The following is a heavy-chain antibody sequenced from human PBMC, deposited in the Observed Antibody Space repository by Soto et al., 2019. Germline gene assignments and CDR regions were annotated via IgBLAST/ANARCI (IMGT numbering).Heavy chain of an antibody. CDR2: IYYSGST. CDR1: GGSISSSSYY. V-gene: IGHV4-39*01. CDR3: ARQGDATVTNSYWYFDL. D-gene: IGHD4-17*01. J-gene: IGHJ2*01. Sequence: PSETLSLTCTVSGGSISSSSYYWGWIRQPPGKGLEWIGSIYYSGSTYYNPSLKSRVTISVDTSKNQFSLKLSSVTAADTAVYYFARQGDATVTNSYWYFDLWGRGTLVTVSS.